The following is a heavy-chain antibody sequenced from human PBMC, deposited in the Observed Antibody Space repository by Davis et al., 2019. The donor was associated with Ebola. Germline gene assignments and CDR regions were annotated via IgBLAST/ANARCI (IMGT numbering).Heavy chain of an antibody. CDR1: GGSISSSSYY. D-gene: IGHD6-13*01. CDR2: IYYSGST. CDR3: ARGGSSWLYYYYGMDV. J-gene: IGHJ6*02. Sequence: PSETLSLTCTVSGGSISSSSYYWGWIRQPPGKGLEWIGSIYYSGSTYYNPSLKSRVTISVDTSKNQFSLKLSSVTAADTAVYYCARGGSSWLYYYYGMDVWGQGTTVTVSS. V-gene: IGHV4-39*01.